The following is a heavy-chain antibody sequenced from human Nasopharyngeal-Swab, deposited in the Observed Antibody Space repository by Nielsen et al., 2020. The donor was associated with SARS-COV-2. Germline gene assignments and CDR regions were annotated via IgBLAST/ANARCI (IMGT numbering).Heavy chain of an antibody. J-gene: IGHJ4*02. D-gene: IGHD3-22*01. CDR3: ARDPPYSYDQDY. CDR2: IGSSGSSR. Sequence: WIRQPPGKGLEWVSRIGSSGSSRDYADSVKGRFTISRGNAKNSLYLQMNSLRGEDTAVYYCARDPPYSYDQDYWGQGTLVTVSS. V-gene: IGHV3-48*03.